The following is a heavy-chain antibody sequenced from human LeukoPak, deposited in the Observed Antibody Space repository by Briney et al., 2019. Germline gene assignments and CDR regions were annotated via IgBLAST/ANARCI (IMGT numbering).Heavy chain of an antibody. CDR2: FDPRGGET. CDR1: GHTLSEVS. D-gene: IGHD2-2*01. Sequence: ASVKVSCKVSGHTLSEVSMHWVRQAPGQGLEWVGGFDPRGGETVLAQKFQGRVTLTEDTSADTSPIELRSLRSEDTAVYYCATSDRQFCSPSSCYLPFDFWGLGTLVTVSS. V-gene: IGHV1-24*01. CDR3: ATSDRQFCSPSSCYLPFDF. J-gene: IGHJ4*02.